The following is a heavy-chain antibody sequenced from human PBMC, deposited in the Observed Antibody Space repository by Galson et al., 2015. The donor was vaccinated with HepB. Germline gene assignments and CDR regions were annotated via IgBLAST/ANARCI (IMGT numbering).Heavy chain of an antibody. CDR2: IDYSGST. Sequence: SETLSLTCTVSGGSISSYYWSWVRQPPGKGLEWIGYIDYSGSTNYNPSLNSRVTISVDTSKNQFSLKLSSVTAADTAVYYCARATIVGGYFDYWGQGTLVTVSS. V-gene: IGHV4-59*12. CDR3: ARATIVGGYFDY. D-gene: IGHD1-26*01. J-gene: IGHJ4*02. CDR1: GGSISSYY.